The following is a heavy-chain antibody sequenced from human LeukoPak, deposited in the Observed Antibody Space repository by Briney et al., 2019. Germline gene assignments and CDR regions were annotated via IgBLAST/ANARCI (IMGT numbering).Heavy chain of an antibody. CDR1: GFTVSSNY. J-gene: IGHJ5*02. CDR2: IYSGGST. CDR3: ARDVVSGSGSCDP. D-gene: IGHD3-10*01. Sequence: GGSLRLSCAASGFTVSSNYMSWVRQAPGKGLEWVSVIYSGGSTYYADSVKNRFTISTDNSKNTLYLQMNNLRAEDTAVYYCARDVVSGSGSCDPWGQGALVTVSS. V-gene: IGHV3-53*01.